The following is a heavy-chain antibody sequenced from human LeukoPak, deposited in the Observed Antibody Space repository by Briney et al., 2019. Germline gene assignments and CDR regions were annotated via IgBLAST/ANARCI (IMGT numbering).Heavy chain of an antibody. CDR2: INPSGGST. J-gene: IGHJ6*02. V-gene: IGHV1-46*01. CDR1: GYTFTSYD. Sequence: ASVKVSCKASGYTFTSYDINWVRQATGQGLEWMGIINPSGGSTSYAQKFQGRVTMTRDTSTSTVYMELSSLRSEDTAVYYCARAGVRGGSKEYYYGMDVWGQGTTVTVSS. CDR3: ARAGVRGGSKEYYYGMDV. D-gene: IGHD3-10*01.